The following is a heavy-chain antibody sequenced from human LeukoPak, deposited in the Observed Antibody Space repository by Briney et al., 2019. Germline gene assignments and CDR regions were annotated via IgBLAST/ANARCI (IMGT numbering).Heavy chain of an antibody. J-gene: IGHJ4*02. CDR1: GFTFSSYG. D-gene: IGHD3-22*01. CDR3: AKRGVVIRVILVGFHKEAYYFDS. CDR2: ISDRGSRT. V-gene: IGHV3-23*01. Sequence: PGGSLRLSCAASGFTFSSYGMSWVRQAPGKGLEWVAGISDRGSRTNYADSVKGRFTISTDHPKNTLYLQMNSLRAEDTAVYFCAKRGVVIRVILVGFHKEAYYFDSWGQGALVTVSS.